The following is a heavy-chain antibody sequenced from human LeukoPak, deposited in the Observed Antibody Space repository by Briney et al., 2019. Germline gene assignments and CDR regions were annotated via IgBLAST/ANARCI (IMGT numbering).Heavy chain of an antibody. CDR1: GYTFTSYG. J-gene: IGHJ5*02. CDR2: FDPEDGET. D-gene: IGHD3-10*01. CDR3: ATTTMVRGPYNWFDP. V-gene: IGHV1-24*01. Sequence: ASVKVSCKASGYTFTSYGISWVRQAPGQGLEWMGGFDPEDGETIYAQKFQGRVTMTEDTSTDTAYMELSSLRSEDTAVYYCATTTMVRGPYNWFDPWGQGTLVTVSS.